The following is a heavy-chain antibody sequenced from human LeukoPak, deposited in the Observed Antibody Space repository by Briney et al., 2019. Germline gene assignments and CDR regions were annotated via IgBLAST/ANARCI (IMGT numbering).Heavy chain of an antibody. Sequence: ASVKVSCKAPGYTFTSYAMNWVRQAPGQGLEWMGWINTNTGNPTYAQGFTGRFVFSLDTSVSTAYLQISSLKAEDTAVYYCARGKYSGYDYLWDYWGQGTLVTVSS. CDR3: ARGKYSGYDYLWDY. D-gene: IGHD5-12*01. V-gene: IGHV7-4-1*02. CDR1: GYTFTSYA. CDR2: INTNTGNP. J-gene: IGHJ4*02.